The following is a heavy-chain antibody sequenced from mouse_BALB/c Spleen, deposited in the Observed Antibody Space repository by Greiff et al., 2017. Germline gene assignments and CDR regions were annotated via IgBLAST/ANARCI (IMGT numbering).Heavy chain of an antibody. Sequence: EVKLVESGGGLVQPGGSRKLSCAASGFTFSSFGMHWVRQAPEKGLEWVAYISSGSSTIYYADTVKGRFTISRDNPKNTLFLQMTSLRSEDTAMYYCARNYDYDGWFAYWGQGTLVTVSA. V-gene: IGHV5-17*02. D-gene: IGHD2-4*01. J-gene: IGHJ3*01. CDR2: ISSGSSTI. CDR3: ARNYDYDGWFAY. CDR1: GFTFSSFG.